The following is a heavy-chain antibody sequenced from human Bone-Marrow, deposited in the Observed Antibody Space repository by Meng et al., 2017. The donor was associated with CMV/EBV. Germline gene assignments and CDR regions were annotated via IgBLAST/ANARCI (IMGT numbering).Heavy chain of an antibody. D-gene: IGHD2-2*02. CDR3: ARDCSSTSCYTRGYYYYGMDV. J-gene: IGHJ6*02. Sequence: GRYLRLSWATSSSTLRSYSMNWVRQAPGKGLEWVSYISSSSSTIYYADSVKGRFTISRDNAKNSLYMQMNSLRAEDTAVYYCARDCSSTSCYTRGYYYYGMDVWGQGTTVTVSS. V-gene: IGHV3-48*04. CDR1: SSTLRSYS. CDR2: ISSSSSTI.